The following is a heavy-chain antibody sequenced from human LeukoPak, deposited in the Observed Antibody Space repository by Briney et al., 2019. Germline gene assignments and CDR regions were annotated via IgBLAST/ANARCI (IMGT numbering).Heavy chain of an antibody. CDR1: GFTFSSYS. CDR2: ISSSSSYI. Sequence: GGSLRLSCAASGFTFSSYSMNWVRQAPGKGLEWVSSISSSSSYIYYADSVKGRFTISRDNAKNSLYLQMNSLRAEDTAVYYCAGLSGVGRLGELSLYPGFFDYWGQGTLVTVSS. D-gene: IGHD3-16*02. V-gene: IGHV3-21*01. CDR3: AGLSGVGRLGELSLYPGFFDY. J-gene: IGHJ4*02.